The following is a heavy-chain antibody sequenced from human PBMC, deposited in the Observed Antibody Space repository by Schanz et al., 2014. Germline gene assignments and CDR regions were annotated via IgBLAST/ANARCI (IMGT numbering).Heavy chain of an antibody. D-gene: IGHD1-26*01. J-gene: IGHJ5*02. Sequence: QVQLVESGGGVVQRGESLRLSCAASGFIFSNYGMHWVRQAPGKGLEWVAFIWSDGSRTYHAESVKGRFTISRDNSRNTLYLQMDSLRDEDTALYYCAKVVASGPTTGPFDPWGQGTLVTVSS. CDR1: GFIFSNYG. V-gene: IGHV3-30*02. CDR2: IWSDGSRT. CDR3: AKVVASGPTTGPFDP.